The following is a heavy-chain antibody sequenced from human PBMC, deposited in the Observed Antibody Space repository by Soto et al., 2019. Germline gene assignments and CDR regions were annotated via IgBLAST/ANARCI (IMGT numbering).Heavy chain of an antibody. CDR1: GFTYSSYG. V-gene: IGHV3-23*01. CDR2: ISGSGEST. CDR3: AKDIWYGSGNYYNPLFDC. J-gene: IGHJ4*02. D-gene: IGHD3-10*01. Sequence: GGSLRLSCATSGFTYSSYGMSWVRQAPGKGLEWVSAISGSGESTNYADSVKGRFSMSRDNSKNTVYLQMNSLRAEDTAVYYCAKDIWYGSGNYYNPLFDCWGQGTLVTVSS.